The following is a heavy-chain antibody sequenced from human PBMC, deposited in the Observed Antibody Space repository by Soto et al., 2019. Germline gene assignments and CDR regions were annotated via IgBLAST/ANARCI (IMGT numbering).Heavy chain of an antibody. CDR3: AKSAAIAVDWFDP. CDR2: IYHRGPT. Sequence: VDYYWSWIRQRPGKGLEWIGYIYHRGPTYYNPSLRSRISPSIDTSKNQFSLKLSSVTAADTAVYYCAKSAAIAVDWFDPGGQETLVTVSS. J-gene: IGHJ5*02. D-gene: IGHD6-13*01. V-gene: IGHV4-31*02. CDR1: VDYY.